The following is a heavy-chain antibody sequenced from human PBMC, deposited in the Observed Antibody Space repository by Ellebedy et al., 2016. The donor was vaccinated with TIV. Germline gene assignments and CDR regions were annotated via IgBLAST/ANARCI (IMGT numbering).Heavy chain of an antibody. J-gene: IGHJ5*02. CDR1: GFSLSTSGVG. CDR2: IYWDDDK. V-gene: IGHV2-5*02. CDR3: ALDKGAYQLLWTGWFDP. D-gene: IGHD2-2*01. Sequence: SGPTLVKPTQTLTLTCTFSGFSLSTSGVGVGWIRQPPGKALEWLALIYWDDDKRYSPSLKSRLTITKDTSKNQVVLTMTNMDPVDTATYYCALDKGAYQLLWTGWFDPWGQGTLVTVSS.